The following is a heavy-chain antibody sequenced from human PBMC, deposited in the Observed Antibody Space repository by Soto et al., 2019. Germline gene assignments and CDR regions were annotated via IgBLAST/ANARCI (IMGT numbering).Heavy chain of an antibody. V-gene: IGHV1-46*01. D-gene: IGHD4-17*01. CDR1: GYTFTSYY. CDR3: ASSLRYNNWSDP. CDR2: INPSGGST. Sequence: ASVKVSCKASGYTFTSYYMHWVRQAPGQGLEWMGIINPSGGSTSYAQKFQGRVTMTRDTSTSTVYMELRSLRSEDKAVYYCASSLRYNNWSDPWGQGTLFTVSS. J-gene: IGHJ5*02.